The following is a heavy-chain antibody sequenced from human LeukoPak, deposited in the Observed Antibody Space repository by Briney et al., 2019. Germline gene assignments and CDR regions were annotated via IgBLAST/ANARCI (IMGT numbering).Heavy chain of an antibody. J-gene: IGHJ6*02. D-gene: IGHD7-27*01. CDR3: AREGLLGGMDV. Sequence: GGSLRLSCAASGFTVSSNYVSWVRQAPGKGLEWVSVIYSGGNTYYADSVKGRFTISRDNSKNTLYLQMNSLRAGDTAVYYCAREGLLGGMDVWGQGTTVTVSS. CDR1: GFTVSSNY. V-gene: IGHV3-53*01. CDR2: IYSGGNT.